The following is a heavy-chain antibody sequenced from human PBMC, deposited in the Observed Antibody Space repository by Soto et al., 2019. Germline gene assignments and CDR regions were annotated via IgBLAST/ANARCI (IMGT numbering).Heavy chain of an antibody. CDR1: GYSIDSGYY. CDR3: ARVVVAGANDGFDI. CDR2: LHHSGNI. Sequence: PSETLSLTCAVSGYSIDSGYYWGWIRQPPGKGLEWSGSLHHSGNIYYNPSLKSRVTMLIDTSKNQCSLQLRSLTAADTAVYYCARVVVAGANDGFDIWGQGTLVTVSS. J-gene: IGHJ3*02. D-gene: IGHD2-15*01. V-gene: IGHV4-38-2*01.